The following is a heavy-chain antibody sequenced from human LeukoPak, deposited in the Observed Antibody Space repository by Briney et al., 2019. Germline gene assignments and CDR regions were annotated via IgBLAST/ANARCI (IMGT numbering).Heavy chain of an antibody. Sequence: SETLSLTCTVSGGSISGYYWSWIRQPAGKGLEWIGRLYTTGSTNYNPSLKSRVTMSVDTSKNQFSLKLSSVTAADTAVYYCARGSPGSSGSYFDYWGLGTLVTVSS. CDR3: ARGSPGSSGSYFDY. D-gene: IGHD5-12*01. V-gene: IGHV4-4*07. CDR2: LYTTGST. CDR1: GGSISGYY. J-gene: IGHJ4*02.